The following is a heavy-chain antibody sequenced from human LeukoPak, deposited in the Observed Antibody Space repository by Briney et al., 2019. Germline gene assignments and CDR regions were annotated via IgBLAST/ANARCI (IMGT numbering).Heavy chain of an antibody. CDR3: AGLGSRDF. CDR2: IYRGTT. CDR1: GASISSDNYY. D-gene: IGHD2-2*01. Sequence: SETLSLTCAVSGASISSDNYYWDCIRQPAGKGLEWNGRIYRGTTNYKPSLKSRVTISVDTSKNQFSLKMNSVTAADTAVYYSAGLGSRDFWGQGTLVTISS. J-gene: IGHJ4*02. V-gene: IGHV4-61*02.